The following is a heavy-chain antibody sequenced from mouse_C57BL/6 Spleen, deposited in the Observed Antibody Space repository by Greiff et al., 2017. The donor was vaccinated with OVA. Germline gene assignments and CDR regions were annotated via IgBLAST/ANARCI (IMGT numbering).Heavy chain of an antibody. V-gene: IGHV5-12*01. CDR2: ISNGGGST. D-gene: IGHD1-1*01. J-gene: IGHJ1*03. CDR3: ARQGNYYGSPHWYFDV. Sequence: EVMLVESGGGLVQPGGSLKLSCAASGFTFSDYYMYWVRQTPEKRLEWVAYISNGGGSTYYPDTVKGRFTISRDNAKNTLYLQMSRLKSEDTAMYYCARQGNYYGSPHWYFDVWGTGTTVTVSS. CDR1: GFTFSDYY.